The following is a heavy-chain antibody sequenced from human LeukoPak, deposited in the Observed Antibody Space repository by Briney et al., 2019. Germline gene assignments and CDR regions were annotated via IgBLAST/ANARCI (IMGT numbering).Heavy chain of an antibody. CDR3: ARVAPGYYYYMDV. J-gene: IGHJ6*03. V-gene: IGHV4-39*07. CDR2: IYYSGST. CDR1: GGSISSSSYY. Sequence: PSETLSRTCTVSGGSISSSSYYWGWIRQPPGKGLEWIGSIYYSGSTYYNPSLKSRVTISVDTSKNQFSLKLSSVTAADTAVYYCARVAPGYYYYMDVWGKGTTVTVSS.